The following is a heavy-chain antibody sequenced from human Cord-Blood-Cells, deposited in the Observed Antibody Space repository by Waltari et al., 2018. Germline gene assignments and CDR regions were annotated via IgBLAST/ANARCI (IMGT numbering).Heavy chain of an antibody. CDR2: INPNSGGT. Sequence: QVQLVQSGAEVKKPGASVKVSCKASGSTFTGYYMPWVRQAPGQGLEWMGWINPNSGGTNYAQKFQGRVTMTRDTSISTAYMELSRLRSDDTAVYYCARVLKPVVTAIDYWGQGTLVTVSS. CDR1: GSTFTGYY. J-gene: IGHJ4*02. CDR3: ARVLKPVVTAIDY. D-gene: IGHD2-21*02. V-gene: IGHV1-2*02.